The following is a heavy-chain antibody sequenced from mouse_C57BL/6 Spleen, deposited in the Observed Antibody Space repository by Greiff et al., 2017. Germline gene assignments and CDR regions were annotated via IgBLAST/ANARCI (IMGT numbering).Heavy chain of an antibody. CDR2: ISDGGSYT. J-gene: IGHJ2*01. V-gene: IGHV5-4*01. Sequence: VQLQESGGGLVKPGGSLKLSCAASGFTFSSYAMSWVRQTPEKRLEWVATISDGGSYTYYPDNVKGRFTISRDNAKNNLYLQMSHLKSEDTAMYYCARRSFDYWGQGTTLTVSS. CDR3: ARRSFDY. CDR1: GFTFSSYA.